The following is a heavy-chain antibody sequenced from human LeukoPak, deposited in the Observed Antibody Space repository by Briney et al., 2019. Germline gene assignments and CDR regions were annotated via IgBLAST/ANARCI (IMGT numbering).Heavy chain of an antibody. CDR3: AKWALRSGNAYCDY. D-gene: IGHD5-12*01. CDR2: ISGSGGST. J-gene: IGHJ4*02. CDR1: GFTFSSYA. V-gene: IGHV3-23*01. Sequence: PGGSLRLSCAASGFTFSSYAMSWVRQAPGKGLEWVSDISGSGGSTYYADSVKGRFTISRDNSKNTLYLQMNSLRAEDTAIYYCAKWALRSGNAYCDYGHQETLVTVSS.